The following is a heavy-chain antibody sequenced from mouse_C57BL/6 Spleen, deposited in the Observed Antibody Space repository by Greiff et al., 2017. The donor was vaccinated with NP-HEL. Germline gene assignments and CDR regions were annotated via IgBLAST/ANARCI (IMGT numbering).Heavy chain of an antibody. V-gene: IGHV1-7*01. Sequence: VQLQQSGAELAKPGASVKLSCKASGYTFTSYWMHWVKQRPGQGLEWIGYINPSSGYTKYNQKFKDKATLTADKSSSTAYMQLSSLTYEDSAVYYCARGIYYYGSSYWDWYFDVWGTGTTVTVSS. CDR3: ARGIYYYGSSYWDWYFDV. CDR1: GYTFTSYW. D-gene: IGHD1-1*01. CDR2: INPSSGYT. J-gene: IGHJ1*03.